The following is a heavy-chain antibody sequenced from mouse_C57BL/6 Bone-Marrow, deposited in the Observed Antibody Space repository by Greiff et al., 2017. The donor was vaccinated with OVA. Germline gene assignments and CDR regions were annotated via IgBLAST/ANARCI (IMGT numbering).Heavy chain of an antibody. D-gene: IGHD1-1*01. Sequence: QVQLQQPGAELVKPGASVKLSCKASGYTFTSYWMQWVKKRPGQGLEWIGEIDPSDSYTNYNQKFKGKATLTVDTSSSTAYMQLSSLTSEDSAVYYCLLYAMDYWGQGTSVTVSS. CDR3: LLYAMDY. V-gene: IGHV1-50*01. J-gene: IGHJ4*01. CDR2: IDPSDSYT. CDR1: GYTFTSYW.